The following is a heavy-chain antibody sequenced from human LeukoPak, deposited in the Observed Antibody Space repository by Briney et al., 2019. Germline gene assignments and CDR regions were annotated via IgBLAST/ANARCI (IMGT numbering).Heavy chain of an antibody. CDR1: GGSISSGGYY. CDR3: VRGGQQLVEPLANWFDP. V-gene: IGHV4-31*03. D-gene: IGHD6-13*01. Sequence: PSQTLSLTCTVSGGSISSGGYYWSWIRQHPGKGLEWIGYIYYSGSTYYNPSLKSRVTISVDTSKNQFSLKLSSVTAADTAVYYCVRGGQQLVEPLANWFDPWGQGTLVTVSS. J-gene: IGHJ5*02. CDR2: IYYSGST.